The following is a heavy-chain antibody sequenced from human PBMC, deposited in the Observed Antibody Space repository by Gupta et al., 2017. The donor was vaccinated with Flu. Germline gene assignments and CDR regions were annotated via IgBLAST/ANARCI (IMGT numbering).Heavy chain of an antibody. V-gene: IGHV3-74*01. D-gene: IGHD1-26*01. CDR2: INSDGSTT. J-gene: IGHJ3*02. CDR3: AGTTTTCCNS. CDR1: GFSLSTYW. Sequence: EVRLVESGGGLVQPGGSLRLSCAASGFSLSTYWMHWVRQAPGKGLVWVSRINSDGSTTNYADSVKGRFTISRDNAKNTLYLQMSSLTVDDTAVYYCAGTTTTCCNSWGQGTMVTVSS.